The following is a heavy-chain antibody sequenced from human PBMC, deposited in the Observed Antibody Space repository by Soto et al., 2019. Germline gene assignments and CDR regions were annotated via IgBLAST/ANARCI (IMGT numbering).Heavy chain of an antibody. CDR1: GYIFTNYW. CDR3: ARNRQQSTGWFAP. Sequence: GESLKISCRGSGYIFTNYWIGWVRQMPGKGLEWMGIIYPADSDTRYSPSFQGQVTISADKSIGTAYLQWSSLKASDTAMYYCARNRQQSTGWFAPWGQGTLVTVSS. D-gene: IGHD6-13*01. J-gene: IGHJ5*02. V-gene: IGHV5-51*01. CDR2: IYPADSDT.